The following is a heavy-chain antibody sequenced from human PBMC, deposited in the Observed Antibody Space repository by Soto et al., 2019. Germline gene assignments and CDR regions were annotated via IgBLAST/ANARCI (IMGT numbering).Heavy chain of an antibody. Sequence: SETLSLTCTFSGGSISSSSYYLGWIRQPPGKGLEWIGSISYSGSTYYNPSLKSRVTMSVDTSKNQFSLKLSSVTAADTAGYYCASFHGYCISTSCYGYQAPAVGGKGTTVPVSP. CDR2: ISYSGST. J-gene: IGHJ6*04. D-gene: IGHD2-2*01. V-gene: IGHV4-39*01. CDR1: GGSISSSSYY. CDR3: ASFHGYCISTSCYGYQAPAV.